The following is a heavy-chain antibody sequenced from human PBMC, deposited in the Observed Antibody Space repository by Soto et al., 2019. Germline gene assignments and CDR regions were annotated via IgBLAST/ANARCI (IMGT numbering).Heavy chain of an antibody. J-gene: IGHJ5*02. D-gene: IGHD3-10*01. CDR2: ISYSGST. CDR3: ARGTLRGPDWFDP. Sequence: VQLQESGPGLMKPSQTLSLTCTVSGGSISSGGYYWSWIRQHPGKGLEWIGYISYSGSTYYNPSLKRRFIISVDTSKNQFSLNVSSVTAADTAVYYCARGTLRGPDWFDPWGQGTLVTVSS. CDR1: GGSISSGGYY. V-gene: IGHV4-31*03.